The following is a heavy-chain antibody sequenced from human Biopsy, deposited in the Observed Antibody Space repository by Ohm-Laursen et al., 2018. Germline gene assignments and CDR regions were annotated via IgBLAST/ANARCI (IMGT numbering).Heavy chain of an antibody. CDR1: GISFSRSA. CDR3: ARDRPSVPTYAVF. J-gene: IGHJ4*02. Sequence: SLRLSCSASGISFSRSAMNWVRQAPGKGLEWVSGITASGGTTYYADSVKGRFTISRDNSNNTLYLQMNSLRDDDTAVYYCARDRPSVPTYAVFWGQGSLVTVSS. V-gene: IGHV3-23*01. CDR2: ITASGGTT. D-gene: IGHD2-2*01.